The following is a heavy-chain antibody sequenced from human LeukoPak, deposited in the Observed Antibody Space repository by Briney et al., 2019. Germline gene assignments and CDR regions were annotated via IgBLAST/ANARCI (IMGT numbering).Heavy chain of an antibody. Sequence: GGSLRLSCAASGFTFSNSWMHWVRQAPGKGLVWVSRTDPNGITTYADSVKGRFTISRDNSKNTLYLQMNSLRGEDTAVYYCARGRYCNGGSCYFDSWGQGTLVTVSS. CDR1: GFTFSNSW. V-gene: IGHV3-74*03. CDR3: ARGRYCNGGSCYFDS. CDR2: TDPNGIT. D-gene: IGHD2-15*01. J-gene: IGHJ4*02.